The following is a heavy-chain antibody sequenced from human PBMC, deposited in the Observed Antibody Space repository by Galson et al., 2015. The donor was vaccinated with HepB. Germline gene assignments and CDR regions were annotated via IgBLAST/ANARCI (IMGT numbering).Heavy chain of an antibody. V-gene: IGHV1-69*04. D-gene: IGHD3-22*01. J-gene: IGHJ4*02. Sequence: VKVSCKASGGTFRNYAINWVRQAPGQGLEWLGRIIPMLGIPNYAQKFQGRVTITADKTTSTAYMELSSLRSEDTAVYYCARKATTYDSSGYIDYWGQGTLVTVSS. CDR2: IIPMLGIP. CDR1: GGTFRNYA. CDR3: ARKATTYDSSGYIDY.